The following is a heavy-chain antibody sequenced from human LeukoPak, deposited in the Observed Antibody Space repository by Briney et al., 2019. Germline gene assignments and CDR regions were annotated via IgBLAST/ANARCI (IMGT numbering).Heavy chain of an antibody. D-gene: IGHD4-11*01. CDR2: IYYSGST. CDR3: ARDYRGNDYSDYVWPPHFGY. J-gene: IGHJ4*02. V-gene: IGHV4-59*12. CDR1: GGSISSYY. Sequence: PSETLSLTCTVSGGSISSYYWSWIRQPPGKGLEWIGYIYYSGSTNYNPSLKSRVTISVDTSKNQFSLKLSSVTAADTAVYYCARDYRGNDYSDYVWPPHFGYWGQGTLVTVSS.